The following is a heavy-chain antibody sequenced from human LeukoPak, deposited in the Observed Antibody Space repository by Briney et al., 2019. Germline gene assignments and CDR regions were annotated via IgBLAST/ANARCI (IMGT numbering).Heavy chain of an antibody. D-gene: IGHD3-16*01. J-gene: IGHJ5*02. CDR1: GGSISSGGYY. V-gene: IGHV4-31*03. Sequence: SQTLSLTCTVSGGSISSGGYYWSWIRQHPGKGLEWIGYIYYSGSTYYNPSLKSRVTISVDTSKNQFSLKLSSVTAADTAVYYCARYHLGLKDNRFDPWGQGTLVTVSS. CDR3: ARYHLGLKDNRFDP. CDR2: IYYSGST.